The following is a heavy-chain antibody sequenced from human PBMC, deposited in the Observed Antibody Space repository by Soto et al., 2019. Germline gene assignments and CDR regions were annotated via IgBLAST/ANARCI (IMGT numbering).Heavy chain of an antibody. J-gene: IGHJ6*02. D-gene: IGHD3-22*01. CDR3: ARNRMIVLAISLGAVDV. V-gene: IGHV1-69*01. CDR2: IIPMFDIA. CDR1: GGTFSNYC. Sequence: QVHLVQSGAEVKKPGSSARVSCRASGGTFSNYCVSWVRQAPGQGLEWMGGIIPMFDIANYAQKFQGRVTISADESTGTAYMELSGLRSEDTAVYYCARNRMIVLAISLGAVDVWGQGTTVTVSS.